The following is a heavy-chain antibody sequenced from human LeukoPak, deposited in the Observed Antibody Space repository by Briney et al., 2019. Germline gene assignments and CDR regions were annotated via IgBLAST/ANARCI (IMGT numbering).Heavy chain of an antibody. J-gene: IGHJ5*02. V-gene: IGHV1-8*01. CDR3: ARGLYGSGSYGTNWFDP. D-gene: IGHD3-10*01. Sequence: ASVKVSCKASGYTFTSYDINWVRQATGQGLEWMGWMNPNSGNTGYAQKFQGRVTMTRNTSISTAYMELSSLRSEDTAVYYCARGLYGSGSYGTNWFDPWGQGTLVTVSS. CDR2: MNPNSGNT. CDR1: GYTFTSYD.